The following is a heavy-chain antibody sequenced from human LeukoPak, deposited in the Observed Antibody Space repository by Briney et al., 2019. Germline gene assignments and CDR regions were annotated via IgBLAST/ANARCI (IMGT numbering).Heavy chain of an antibody. CDR3: ARGNTGYSSAWGRDFDY. CDR1: GFSVSGHY. J-gene: IGHJ4*02. D-gene: IGHD6-19*01. CDR2: LYSGGDT. V-gene: IGHV3-66*01. Sequence: PGGSLRLSCAASGFSVSGHYMSWVRQAPGKGLEWVSVLYSGGDTYYADSVKGRFTISRDTSKNTLHLQMNGLRAEDTAVYYCARGNTGYSSAWGRDFDYWGQGTLVTVSS.